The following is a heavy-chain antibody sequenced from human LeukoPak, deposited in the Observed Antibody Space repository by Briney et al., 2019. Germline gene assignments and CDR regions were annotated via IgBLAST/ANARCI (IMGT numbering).Heavy chain of an antibody. CDR2: IYYSGST. Sequence: PSETLSLTCTVSGGSFSGYYWSWIRQPPGKGLEWIGYIYYSGSTNYNPSLKSRVTISVDTSKNQFSLKLSSVTAADTAVYYCARVAVRGAWFDPWGQGTLVTVSS. CDR3: ARVAVRGAWFDP. V-gene: IGHV4-59*01. J-gene: IGHJ5*02. CDR1: GGSFSGYY. D-gene: IGHD3-10*02.